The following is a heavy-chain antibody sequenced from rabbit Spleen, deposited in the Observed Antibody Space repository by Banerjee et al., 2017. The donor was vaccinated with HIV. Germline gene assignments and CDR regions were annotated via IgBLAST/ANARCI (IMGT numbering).Heavy chain of an antibody. CDR2: IDTGSSGFT. CDR1: GVSFSSSSY. J-gene: IGHJ6*01. V-gene: IGHV1S40*01. D-gene: IGHD8-1*01. Sequence: SLEESGGDLVKPGASLTLTCTASGVSFSSSSYMRWVRQAPGKGLEWIACIDTGSSGFTYFATWAQGRFTCSKTSSTTVTLQMTRLTAADTATYFCARDASSSFSSYGMDLWGPGTLVTVS. CDR3: ARDASSSFSSYGMDL.